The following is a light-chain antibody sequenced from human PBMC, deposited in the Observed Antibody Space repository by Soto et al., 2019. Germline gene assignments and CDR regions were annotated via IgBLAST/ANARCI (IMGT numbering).Light chain of an antibody. CDR2: LDSDGSH. V-gene: IGLV4-69*01. CDR3: QTWGTGIHVV. Sequence: QPLLTQSPSASAALGASVKLTCTLSSGHSSYAIAWHQQQPEKGPRYLMKLDSDGSHTKGDAIPDRFSGSSSGAERYLTISSLQSEDEADYYCQTWGTGIHVVFGGGTKLTVI. CDR1: SGHSSYA. J-gene: IGLJ2*01.